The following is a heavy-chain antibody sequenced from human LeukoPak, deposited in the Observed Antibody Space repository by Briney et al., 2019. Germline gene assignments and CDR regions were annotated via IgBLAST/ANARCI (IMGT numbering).Heavy chain of an antibody. V-gene: IGHV4-34*01. D-gene: IGHD6-13*01. CDR2: INHSGST. J-gene: IGHJ4*02. CDR3: ARDYRGSSLY. CDR1: GGSFSGYY. Sequence: SETLSLTCAVYGGSFSGYYWSWIRQPPGKGLEWIGEINHSGSTNYNPSLKSRVTISVDTSKNQFSLKLSSVTAADTAVYYCARDYRGSSLYWGQGTLVTVSS.